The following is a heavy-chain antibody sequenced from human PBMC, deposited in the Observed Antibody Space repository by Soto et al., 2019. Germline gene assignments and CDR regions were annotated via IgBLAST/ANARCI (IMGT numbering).Heavy chain of an antibody. V-gene: IGHV4-31*03. CDR1: CGSISSAAYY. CDR3: AREYTYGSNFFDC. J-gene: IGHJ4*02. CDR2: ISHSVST. Sequence: QVQLQESGPGLVKPSQTLSLSCTVSCGSISSAAYYWSWIRQHPGKGLEWIGYISHSVSTYYTPSLKSRVIISADTSKNQFSLNLPSVTDADTAFYYCAREYTYGSNFFDCWGQGALVTVSS. D-gene: IGHD5-18*01.